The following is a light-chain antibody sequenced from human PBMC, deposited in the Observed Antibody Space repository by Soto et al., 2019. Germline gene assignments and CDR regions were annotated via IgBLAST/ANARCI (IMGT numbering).Light chain of an antibody. CDR3: QQSYSTPQIT. Sequence: DFQMTQSPSSLSASVGDRVTISCRASQDIGTFLNWYQQKPGKPPNLLIYAASNLLSGVSSRFSGSGSGTDFTLTIRSLQPEDFATYYCQQSYSTPQITFGPGTQVDMK. CDR2: AAS. J-gene: IGKJ3*01. CDR1: QDIGTF. V-gene: IGKV1-39*01.